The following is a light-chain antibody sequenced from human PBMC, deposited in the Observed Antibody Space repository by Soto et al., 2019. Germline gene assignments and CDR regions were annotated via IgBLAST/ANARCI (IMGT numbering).Light chain of an antibody. CDR2: DAS. Sequence: EIELTQSPATLSLSPGERATLSCRASQNINNWLAWYQQKPGQTPRLLIYDASTRATDIPARFSGSGSRTDFTLTISCLEPEDFAVYYCQQRVTWPGTFGGGTKVEIK. CDR1: QNINNW. CDR3: QQRVTWPGT. V-gene: IGKV3-11*01. J-gene: IGKJ4*01.